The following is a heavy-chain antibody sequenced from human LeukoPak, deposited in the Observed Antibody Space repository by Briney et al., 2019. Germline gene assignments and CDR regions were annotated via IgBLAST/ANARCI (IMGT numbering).Heavy chain of an antibody. D-gene: IGHD6-19*01. CDR1: VYTFTSYD. J-gene: IGHJ4*02. CDR2: MNPNSGNT. Sequence: GASVTVSCMASVYTFTSYDINWVRQATGQGLEWMGWMNPNSGNTGDAQKFQGRVTMTRHTSISTAYMELSSLRSEDTAVYYCARGPNPFAVAGYFDYWGQGTLVTVSS. CDR3: ARGPNPFAVAGYFDY. V-gene: IGHV1-8*01.